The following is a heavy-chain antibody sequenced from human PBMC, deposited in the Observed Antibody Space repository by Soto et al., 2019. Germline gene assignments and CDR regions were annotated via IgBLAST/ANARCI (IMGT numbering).Heavy chain of an antibody. CDR2: ISAYNGNT. J-gene: IGHJ3*02. D-gene: IGHD3-3*01. CDR1: GYTFASYG. Sequence: ASVKVSCKASGYTFASYGISWVRQAPGQGLEWMGWISAYNGNTNYAQKLQGRVTMTTDTSTSTAYMELRSLRSDDTAVYYCARSVGGSTYYDFWSGQRTDAFDIWGQGTMVTVSS. CDR3: ARSVGGSTYYDFWSGQRTDAFDI. V-gene: IGHV1-18*01.